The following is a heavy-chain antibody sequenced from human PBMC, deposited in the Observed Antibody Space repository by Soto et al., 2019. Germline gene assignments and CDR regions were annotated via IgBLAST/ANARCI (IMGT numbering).Heavy chain of an antibody. V-gene: IGHV1-18*04. CDR3: ARSPSPRAFDI. J-gene: IGHJ3*02. CDR2: ISAYNGNT. CDR1: GYTFTSYV. Sequence: AAVKCSFNDSGYTFTSYVISWVRQAPGQGLECMGWISAYNGNTSYAQNLQGRVTMTTDTSTSTAYMELRSLRSDDTAVYYCARSPSPRAFDIWGQGIMVNVSS.